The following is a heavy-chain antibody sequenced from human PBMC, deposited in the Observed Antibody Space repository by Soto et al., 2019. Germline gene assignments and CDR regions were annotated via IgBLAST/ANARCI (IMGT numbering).Heavy chain of an antibody. Sequence: SEILSLTCTVAGGSSGSSSYYWVWIRQPPGKGLEWIGSIYYSGSTYYNPSLKSRVTISVDTSKNQFSLKLSSVTAADTAVYYCARHTPSISISDHWVQGTLVTVSS. J-gene: IGHJ4*02. V-gene: IGHV4-39*01. CDR3: ARHTPSISISDH. CDR2: IYYSGST. D-gene: IGHD2-15*01. CDR1: GGSSGSSSYY.